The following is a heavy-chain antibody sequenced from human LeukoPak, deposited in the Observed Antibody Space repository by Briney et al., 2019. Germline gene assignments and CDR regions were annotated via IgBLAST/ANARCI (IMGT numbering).Heavy chain of an antibody. CDR1: GGSFXXXX. Sequence: SETLSLTCAVYGGSFXXXXWSWIRQHPGXXXXXXXXXXXSGSTNYNPSLKSRVTISVDTSKNQFSLKLSSVTAADTAVYYCARGVRRVLTGYLSYYYYYGMDVWGQGTTVTVSS. CDR3: ARGVRRVLTGYLSYYYYYGMDV. D-gene: IGHD3-9*01. CDR2: XXXSGST. V-gene: IGHV4-34*01. J-gene: IGHJ6*02.